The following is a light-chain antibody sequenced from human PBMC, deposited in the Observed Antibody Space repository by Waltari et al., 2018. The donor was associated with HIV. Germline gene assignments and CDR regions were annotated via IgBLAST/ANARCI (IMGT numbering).Light chain of an antibody. CDR2: WAS. CDR3: QQYYSTPWT. V-gene: IGKV4-1*01. J-gene: IGKJ1*01. Sequence: IVMTQSPDSLAVSLGERAPINCQSSQSLLYNVNNKNYLAWYQQKPGQPPKLLIYWASSRESGVPDRFSGSGSGTDFTLTISSLQAADVAVYYCQQYYSTPWTFGQGTKVDI. CDR1: QSLLYNVNNKNY.